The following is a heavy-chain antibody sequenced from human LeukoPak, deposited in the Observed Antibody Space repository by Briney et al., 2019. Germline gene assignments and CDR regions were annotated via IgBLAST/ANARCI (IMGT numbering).Heavy chain of an antibody. CDR2: TRNDGSKK. D-gene: IGHD1-26*01. CDR1: GLTFSTYG. J-gene: IGHJ4*02. Sequence: GGSLRLSCAASGLTFSTYGMHWVRQAPGKGLEWVAFTRNDGSKKYYADSVKGRFTISRDNSKNTLDLQMNSLRAEDTAVYYCVKGREGATALFDFWGQGTLVTVSS. CDR3: VKGREGATALFDF. V-gene: IGHV3-30*02.